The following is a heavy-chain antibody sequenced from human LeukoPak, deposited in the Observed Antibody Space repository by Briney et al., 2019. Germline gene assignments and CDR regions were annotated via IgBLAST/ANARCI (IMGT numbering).Heavy chain of an antibody. D-gene: IGHD1-26*01. J-gene: IGHJ3*02. Sequence: GGSLRLSCAASGFTFSSYAMHWVRQAPGKGLEWVAVISYDGSNKYYADSVKGRFTISRDNSKTTLYLQMNSLRADDTAVYYCARAGWELHRAFDIWGQGTMVTVSS. CDR2: ISYDGSNK. CDR3: ARAGWELHRAFDI. V-gene: IGHV3-30-3*01. CDR1: GFTFSSYA.